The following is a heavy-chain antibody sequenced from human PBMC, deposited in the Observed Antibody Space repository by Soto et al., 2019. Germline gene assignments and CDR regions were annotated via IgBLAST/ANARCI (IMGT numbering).Heavy chain of an antibody. Sequence: VASVKVSCKASGYTFTSYGISWVRQAPGQGLEWMGWISAYNGNTNYAQKLQGRVTMTTDTSTSTAYMELRSLRSDDTAVYYCARADYDILTGLVYGMDVWGQGTTVTVSS. CDR3: ARADYDILTGLVYGMDV. V-gene: IGHV1-18*01. CDR1: GYTFTSYG. CDR2: ISAYNGNT. J-gene: IGHJ6*02. D-gene: IGHD3-9*01.